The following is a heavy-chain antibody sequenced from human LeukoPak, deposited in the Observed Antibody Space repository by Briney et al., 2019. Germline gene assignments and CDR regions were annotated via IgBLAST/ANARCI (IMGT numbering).Heavy chain of an antibody. CDR1: EFTFSNYD. CDR3: AREWQGGIAAAGTRIEGDY. D-gene: IGHD6-13*01. CDR2: IDTAGNT. Sequence: PGGSLRLSCAASEFTFSNYDMHWVRQAAGKGLEWVSTIDTAGNTWYPDSVKGRFTISRENAKNSLNLQMNSLRVGDTAAYYCAREWQGGIAAAGTRIEGDYWGQGTLVAVSS. V-gene: IGHV3-13*01. J-gene: IGHJ4*02.